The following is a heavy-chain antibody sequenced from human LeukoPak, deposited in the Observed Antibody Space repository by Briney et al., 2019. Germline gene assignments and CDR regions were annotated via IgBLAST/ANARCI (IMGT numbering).Heavy chain of an antibody. D-gene: IGHD3-22*01. CDR2: INWNGGST. J-gene: IGHJ4*02. CDR1: GFMFDDYG. Sequence: GGSLRLSCAASGFMFDDYGMSWVRQAPGKGLEWVSGINWNGGSTGYADSVKGRFTISRDNAKNSLYLQMNSLRAEDTALYYCARAQRYYDSSGSDYWGQGTLVTVSS. CDR3: ARAQRYYDSSGSDY. V-gene: IGHV3-20*04.